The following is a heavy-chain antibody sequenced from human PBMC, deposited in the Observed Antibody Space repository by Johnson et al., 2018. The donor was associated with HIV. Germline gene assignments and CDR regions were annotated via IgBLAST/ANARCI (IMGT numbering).Heavy chain of an antibody. CDR2: ISSSGSTI. D-gene: IGHD6-13*01. Sequence: QVQLVESGGGLVKPGGSLRLSCAASGFTFSDHYMSWIRQAPGKGLEWVSYISSSGSTIYYADSVKGRFTISRDNSKNTLYLQLNGLRAEDTALYYCAKAVAGGCDAFDIWGQGTMVTVSS. V-gene: IGHV3-11*04. CDR1: GFTFSDHY. J-gene: IGHJ3*02. CDR3: AKAVAGGCDAFDI.